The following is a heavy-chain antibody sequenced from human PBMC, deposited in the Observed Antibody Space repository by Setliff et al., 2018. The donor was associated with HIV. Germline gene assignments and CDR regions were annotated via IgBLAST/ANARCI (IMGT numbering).Heavy chain of an antibody. CDR1: GASINTFS. J-gene: IGHJ3*02. Sequence: PSETLSLTCVVSGASINTFSWSWIRQPPGKGLEWIGFVDHSGTTKYNPSLKGRLSMSADASRSHISLELNSVTAADTATYYCAIGPGGTVPKPLDAFDIWGQGTLVTV. CDR3: AIGPGGTVPKPLDAFDI. D-gene: IGHD1-1*01. V-gene: IGHV4-59*01. CDR2: VDHSGTT.